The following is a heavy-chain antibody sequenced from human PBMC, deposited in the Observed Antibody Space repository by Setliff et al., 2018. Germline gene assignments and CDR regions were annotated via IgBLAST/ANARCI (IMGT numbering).Heavy chain of an antibody. Sequence: ASVKVSCKASGYTFTSYSINWVRQAPGQGLEWMGWINTNTGSPTYAQGFTGRFVFSLDTSVSTAYLQISSLKAEDTAVYYCAREMGVYDSSGYLSYWGQGTLVTVSS. V-gene: IGHV7-4-1*02. J-gene: IGHJ4*02. CDR2: INTNTGSP. D-gene: IGHD3-22*01. CDR3: AREMGVYDSSGYLSY. CDR1: GYTFTSYS.